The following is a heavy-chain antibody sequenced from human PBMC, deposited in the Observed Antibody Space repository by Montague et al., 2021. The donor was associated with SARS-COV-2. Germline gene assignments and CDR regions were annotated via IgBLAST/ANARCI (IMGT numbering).Heavy chain of an antibody. CDR2: ISNSGSA. J-gene: IGHJ4*02. V-gene: IGHV4-34*01. Sequence: SETLSLTCTVSGASVSSSDWGWIRHSPGKGLEWIGQISNSGSANYNPSLKSRVTISVDTAKNKFPLKLTSVNVADMAVYYCTRGAPGYWGQGTLVTVSS. CDR3: TRGAPGY. CDR1: GASVSSSD.